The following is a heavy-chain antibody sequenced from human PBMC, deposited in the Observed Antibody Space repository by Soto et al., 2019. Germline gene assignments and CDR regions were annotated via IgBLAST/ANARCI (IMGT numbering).Heavy chain of an antibody. J-gene: IGHJ6*02. Sequence: SGPTLVNPTQTLTLTCTFSGFSLSTSGVGVGWIRQPPGKALEWLALIYWDDDKRYSPSLKSRLTITKDTSKNQVVLTMTNMDPVDTAMYYCVRTARNYNYNDMDVWGQGTTVTVSS. CDR2: IYWDDDK. V-gene: IGHV2-5*02. CDR3: VRTARNYNYNDMDV. D-gene: IGHD1-20*01. CDR1: GFSLSTSGVG.